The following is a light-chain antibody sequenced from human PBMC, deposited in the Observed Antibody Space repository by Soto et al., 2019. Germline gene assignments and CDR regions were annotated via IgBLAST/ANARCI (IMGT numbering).Light chain of an antibody. J-gene: IGLJ3*02. CDR2: DVS. CDR3: CSYEGSYTLV. CDR1: SSDVGGYNY. Sequence: QSVLTQPRSVSGSPGQTVTISCTGTSSDVGGYNYVSWYQQHPGKAPKLMIYDVSKRPSGVADRFAGSKSGNTASLTISGLQAEDEADYYCCSYEGSYTLVFGGGTKLTVL. V-gene: IGLV2-11*01.